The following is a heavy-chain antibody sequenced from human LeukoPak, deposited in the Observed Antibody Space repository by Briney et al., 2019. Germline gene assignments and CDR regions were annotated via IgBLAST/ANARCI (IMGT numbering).Heavy chain of an antibody. CDR2: MNPHSGST. CDR1: GYTFTSYN. D-gene: IGHD3-22*01. J-gene: IGHJ5*02. Sequence: ASVKVSCKASGYTFTSYNIIWVRQATGQGLEWMGWMNPHSGSTGYAQNFQGRGTMTRNTSNSTAYMELSSLRSEDTAVYHCARLHYDSSGYEPWGQGTLVTVSS. CDR3: ARLHYDSSGYEP. V-gene: IGHV1-8*01.